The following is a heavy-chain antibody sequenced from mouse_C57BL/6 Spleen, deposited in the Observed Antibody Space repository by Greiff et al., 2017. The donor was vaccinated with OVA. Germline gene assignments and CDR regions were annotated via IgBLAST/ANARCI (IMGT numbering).Heavy chain of an antibody. CDR1: GYTFPSYW. Sequence: VQLQPPCAELVMPVASVKLSCKASGYTFPSYWLHWVKQRPGQGLEWIGEIDPSDSYTNYNQKFKGKSTLTVDKSSSTAYMQLSSLTSEDSAVYYCARSQARAMDYWGQGTSVTVSS. D-gene: IGHD3-2*02. CDR2: IDPSDSYT. CDR3: ARSQARAMDY. V-gene: IGHV1-69*01. J-gene: IGHJ4*01.